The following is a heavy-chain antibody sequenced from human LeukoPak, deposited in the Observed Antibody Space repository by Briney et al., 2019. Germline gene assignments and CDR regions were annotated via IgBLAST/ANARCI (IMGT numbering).Heavy chain of an antibody. CDR3: AKRPEYSSLFRPFDY. CDR1: GFTFSSYE. V-gene: IGHV3-48*03. D-gene: IGHD6-6*01. Sequence: TGGSLRLSCAASGFTFSSYEMNWVRQAPGKGLEWVSYISSSGSTIYYADSVKGRFTISRDNAKNSLYLQMNSLRAEDTAVYYCAKRPEYSSLFRPFDYWGQGTLVTVSS. CDR2: ISSSGSTI. J-gene: IGHJ4*02.